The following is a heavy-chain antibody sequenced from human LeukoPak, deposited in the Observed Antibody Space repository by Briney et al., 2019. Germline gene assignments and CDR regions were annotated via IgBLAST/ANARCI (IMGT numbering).Heavy chain of an antibody. CDR1: GGTFSSYA. CDR3: ASGGPFGVGGFDY. V-gene: IGHV1-69*05. D-gene: IGHD3-3*01. Sequence: ASVKVSCKASGGTFSSYAISWVRQAPGQALEWMGGMIPIFRTANCAQKFQGRVTITTDESTSTAYMELSSLRSEDTAVYYCASGGPFGVGGFDYWGQGTLVTVSS. CDR2: MIPIFRTA. J-gene: IGHJ4*02.